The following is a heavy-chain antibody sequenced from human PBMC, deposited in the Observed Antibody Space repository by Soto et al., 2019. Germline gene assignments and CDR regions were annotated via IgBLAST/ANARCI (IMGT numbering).Heavy chain of an antibody. V-gene: IGHV1-69*13. CDR1: GDTFSSYA. CDR2: IIPIFGTA. J-gene: IGHJ4*02. CDR3: ARGYGDYSYFDY. D-gene: IGHD4-17*01. Sequence: SLKVSRKASGDTFSSYAISWVRQAPGQGLEWMGGIIPIFGTANYAQKFQGRVTITADESTSTAYMELSSLRSEDTAVYYCARGYGDYSYFDYWGQGTLVTVSS.